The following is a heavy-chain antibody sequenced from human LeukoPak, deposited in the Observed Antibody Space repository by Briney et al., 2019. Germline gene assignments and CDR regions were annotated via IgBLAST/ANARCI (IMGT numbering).Heavy chain of an antibody. CDR1: GFTFSSYW. J-gene: IGHJ4*02. Sequence: GGSLRLSCAASGFTFSSYWMSWVRQAPGKGLEWVANIKQDGSEKYYVDSVKGRFTISRDNAKNSLYLQMNSLRAEDTAVYYCARDGYDSSGYRDYHFDYWGQGTLVTVSS. V-gene: IGHV3-7*01. CDR3: ARDGYDSSGYRDYHFDY. CDR2: IKQDGSEK. D-gene: IGHD3-22*01.